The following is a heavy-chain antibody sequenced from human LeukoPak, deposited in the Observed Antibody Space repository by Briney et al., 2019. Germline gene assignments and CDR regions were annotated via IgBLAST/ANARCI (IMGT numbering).Heavy chain of an antibody. CDR1: GGTYSSYA. CDR3: ATPPRGYSSAFDI. D-gene: IGHD5-18*01. V-gene: IGHV1-69*01. CDR2: IIPIFGTA. J-gene: IGHJ3*02. Sequence: ASVKVSCKASGGTYSSYAISWVRQAPGQGLEWMGGIIPIFGTANYAQKFQGRVTITADESTSTAYMELSSLRSEDTAVYYCATPPRGYSSAFDIWGQGTMVTVSS.